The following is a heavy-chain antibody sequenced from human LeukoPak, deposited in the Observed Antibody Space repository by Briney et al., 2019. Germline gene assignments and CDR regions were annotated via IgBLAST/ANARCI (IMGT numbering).Heavy chain of an antibody. CDR2: IRYDGSNE. CDR1: GFTFSSYG. CDR3: AKDRHPSGDYFPIDY. J-gene: IGHJ4*02. V-gene: IGHV3-30*02. Sequence: PGGSLRLSCAASGFTFSSYGMYWVSQAPGKGLKWVAFIRYDGSNEYYADSVRGRFTISRDNSKNTLFLQMNSLRSEDTAVYFCAKDRHPSGDYFPIDYWGQGALVTVSS. D-gene: IGHD6-19*01.